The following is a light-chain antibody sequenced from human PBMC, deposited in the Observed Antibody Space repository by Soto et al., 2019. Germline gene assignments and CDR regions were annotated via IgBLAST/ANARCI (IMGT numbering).Light chain of an antibody. CDR1: QSVSTN. J-gene: IGKJ3*01. V-gene: IGKV3-15*01. Sequence: EIVVTQSPVILSVSPGDRATLSCRASQSVSTNLAWYQQKPGQAPTLLIYAASTRATGIPARFTGSGSGTDVTLTISSPQSEDFAVYYCQEYSKWPLFTFGPGTRVDIK. CDR3: QEYSKWPLFT. CDR2: AAS.